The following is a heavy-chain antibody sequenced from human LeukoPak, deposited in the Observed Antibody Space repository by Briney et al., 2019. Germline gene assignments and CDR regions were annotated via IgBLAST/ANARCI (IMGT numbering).Heavy chain of an antibody. D-gene: IGHD2-15*01. CDR2: MNPNSGNT. CDR1: GYTFTSYD. CDR3: ARGLSRYNKVVVAATRD. V-gene: IGHV1-8*03. J-gene: IGHJ4*02. Sequence: ASVKVSCKASGYTFTSYDINWVRQAPGQGLEWMGWMNPNSGNTVYAQKFQGRVTITRNTSISTAYMELSSLRSEDTAVYYCARGLSRYNKVVVAATRDWGQGTLVTVSS.